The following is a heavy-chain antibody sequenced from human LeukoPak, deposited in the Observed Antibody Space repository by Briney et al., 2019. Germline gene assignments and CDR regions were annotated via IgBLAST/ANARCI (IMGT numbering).Heavy chain of an antibody. J-gene: IGHJ4*02. V-gene: IGHV1-18*01. CDR3: ARGLRFLEWLSLFDY. Sequence: ASVKVSCKASGYTFTSYGISWVRQAPGQGLEWMGWISAYNGNTNYAQKLQGRVTMTTDASTSTAYMELRSLRSDDTAVYYCARGLRFLEWLSLFDYWGQGTLVTVSS. CDR2: ISAYNGNT. CDR1: GYTFTSYG. D-gene: IGHD3-3*01.